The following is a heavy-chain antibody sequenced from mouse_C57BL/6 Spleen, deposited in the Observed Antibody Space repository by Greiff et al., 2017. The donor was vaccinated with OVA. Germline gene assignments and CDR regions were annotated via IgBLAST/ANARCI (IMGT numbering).Heavy chain of an antibody. Sequence: DVQLQESGPELVKPGASVKMSCKASGYTFTDYNMHWVKQSHGKSLEWIGYINPNNGGTSYNQKFKGKATLTVNKSSSTAYMELRSLTSEDSAVYYCARTHLLWNPFDYWGQGTTLTVSS. CDR2: INPNNGGT. CDR3: ARTHLLWNPFDY. D-gene: IGHD2-1*01. CDR1: GYTFTDYN. J-gene: IGHJ2*01. V-gene: IGHV1-22*01.